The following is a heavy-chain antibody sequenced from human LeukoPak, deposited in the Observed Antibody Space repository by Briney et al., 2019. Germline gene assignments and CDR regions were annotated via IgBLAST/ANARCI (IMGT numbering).Heavy chain of an antibody. CDR3: ARPIVGAISGYYMDV. CDR1: GFTFSSYS. D-gene: IGHD1-26*01. J-gene: IGHJ6*03. Sequence: GGSLRLSCAASGFTFSSYSMNWVRQAPGKGLECISYISSSSSTIYYADSVKGRFTISRDNAKKSLYLQMNSLRAEDTAVYYCARPIVGAISGYYMDVWGKGTTVTVSS. CDR2: ISSSSSTI. V-gene: IGHV3-48*01.